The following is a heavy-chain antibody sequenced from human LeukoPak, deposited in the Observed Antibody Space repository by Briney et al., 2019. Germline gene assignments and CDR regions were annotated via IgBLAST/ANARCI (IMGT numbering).Heavy chain of an antibody. CDR3: ARDWRGYYYDSSGYYPAGY. CDR1: GFTFSSYA. Sequence: GGSLRLSCAAAGFTFSSYAMRWVRQAPGKGLEWVAFISYDGSNKFYADSVTGRFTISRDPSKNTTYLQMNSLRAEDTAGYYCARDWRGYYYDSSGYYPAGYWGQGTLVTVSS. D-gene: IGHD3-22*01. CDR2: ISYDGSNK. V-gene: IGHV3-30-3*01. J-gene: IGHJ4*02.